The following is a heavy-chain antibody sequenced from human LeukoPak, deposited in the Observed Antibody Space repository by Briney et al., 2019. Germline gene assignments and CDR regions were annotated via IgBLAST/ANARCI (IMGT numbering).Heavy chain of an antibody. V-gene: IGHV4-59*11. D-gene: IGHD3-3*01. Sequence: SETLSLTCIVSGGSISSHYWSWIRQPPGKGLEWIGYIYYSGSTNYNPSLKSRVTISVDTSKNQFSLKLSSVTAADTAVYYCASARYYDFWSGYYSGYYYYYMDVWGKGTTVTVSS. J-gene: IGHJ6*03. CDR2: IYYSGST. CDR3: ASARYYDFWSGYYSGYYYYYMDV. CDR1: GGSISSHY.